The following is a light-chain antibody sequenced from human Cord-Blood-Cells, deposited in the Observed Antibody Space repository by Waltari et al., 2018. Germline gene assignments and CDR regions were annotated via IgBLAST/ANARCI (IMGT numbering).Light chain of an antibody. CDR2: SNN. CDR1: SSNLGRNT. Sequence: QSVLTQPPSASGTPGQRVAISCSGRSSNLGRNTVNWYQQLPGTAPKLLIYSNNQRPSWVPDRFSGSKSGTSASLAISGLQSEDEADYYCAAWDDSLNGWVFGGGTKLTVL. V-gene: IGLV1-44*01. CDR3: AAWDDSLNGWV. J-gene: IGLJ3*02.